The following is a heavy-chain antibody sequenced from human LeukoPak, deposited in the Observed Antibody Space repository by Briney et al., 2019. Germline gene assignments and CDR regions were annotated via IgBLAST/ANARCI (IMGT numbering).Heavy chain of an antibody. CDR3: ASHNNYGDDYYYYYGMDV. V-gene: IGHV4-59*08. Sequence: PETLSLTCTVSGGSISSYYWSWIRQPPGKGLEWIGYIYYSGSTNYNPSLKSRVTISVDTSKNQFSLKLSSVTAADTAVYYCASHNNYGDDYYYYYGMDVWGQGTTVTVSS. CDR1: GGSISSYY. D-gene: IGHD4-17*01. CDR2: IYYSGST. J-gene: IGHJ6*02.